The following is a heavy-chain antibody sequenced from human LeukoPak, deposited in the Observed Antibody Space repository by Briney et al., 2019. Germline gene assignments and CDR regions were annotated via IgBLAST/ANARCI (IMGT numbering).Heavy chain of an antibody. V-gene: IGHV4-59*01. CDR1: GGSISSYY. D-gene: IGHD3-3*01. CDR3: AGDFRSGYYFRD. Sequence: SETLSLTCTVSGGSISSYYWSWIRQPPGKGLEWIGYIYYSGSTNYNPSLKSRVTVSVDTSKNQFSLKLSSVTAADTAVYYCAGDFRSGYYFRDWGQGTLVTVSS. CDR2: IYYSGST. J-gene: IGHJ4*02.